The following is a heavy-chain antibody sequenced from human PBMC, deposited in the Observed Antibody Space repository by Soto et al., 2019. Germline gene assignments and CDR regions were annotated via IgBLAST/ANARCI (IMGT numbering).Heavy chain of an antibody. J-gene: IGHJ6*02. V-gene: IGHV3-11*01. CDR1: GFTFSDYY. CDR3: ARGEATAGRVYYHGLDV. CDR2: ISSSGSTI. D-gene: IGHD6-13*01. Sequence: GGSLRLSCAASGFTFSDYYMSWIRQAPGKGLEWVSYISSSGSTIYYADSVKGRFTISRDNAKDSLYLQMNSLRAEDTAVYYCARGEATAGRVYYHGLDVWGQGTTVTVSS.